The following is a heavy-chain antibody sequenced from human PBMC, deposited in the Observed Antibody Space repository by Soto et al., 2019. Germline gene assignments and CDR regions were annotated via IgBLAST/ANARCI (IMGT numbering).Heavy chain of an antibody. CDR1: GFTFSSYW. V-gene: IGHV3-74*01. Sequence: PGGSLRLSCAASGFTFSSYWMHWVRQAPGKGLVWVSRINSDGSSTRYADSVKGRFTISRDNAKNTLYLQMNSLRAEDTAVYYCARDQEPGTVTSLWYFDLWGRGTLVTVSS. D-gene: IGHD4-17*01. J-gene: IGHJ2*01. CDR3: ARDQEPGTVTSLWYFDL. CDR2: INSDGSST.